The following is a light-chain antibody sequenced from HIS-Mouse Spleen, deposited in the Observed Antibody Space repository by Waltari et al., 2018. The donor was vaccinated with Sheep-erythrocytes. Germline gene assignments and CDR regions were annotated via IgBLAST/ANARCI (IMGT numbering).Light chain of an antibody. CDR1: SSDVGSYNL. J-gene: IGLJ3*02. CDR2: EGS. CDR3: CSYAGSSTPWV. Sequence: QSALTQPASVSGSPGQSITISCTGTSSDVGSYNLVSWYQQHPGKAPKLMIYEGSKRPSRVSNRFSGSKSGNTASLTISGLQAEDEADYYCCSYAGSSTPWVFGGGTK. V-gene: IGLV2-23*01.